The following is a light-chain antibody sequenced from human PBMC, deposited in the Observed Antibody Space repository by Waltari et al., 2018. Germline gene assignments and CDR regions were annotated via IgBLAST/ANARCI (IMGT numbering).Light chain of an antibody. Sequence: EIVLTQSPGTLSLSPGERAILPCRASQSVSSSSLAWYQQKPGQAPRLLIYGASSRAAGIPDRFSGSGSGIDFTLTITRLEPEDFAVYFCQQYGRAPFTFGPGTTVDF. CDR3: QQYGRAPFT. J-gene: IGKJ3*01. CDR1: QSVSSSS. CDR2: GAS. V-gene: IGKV3-20*01.